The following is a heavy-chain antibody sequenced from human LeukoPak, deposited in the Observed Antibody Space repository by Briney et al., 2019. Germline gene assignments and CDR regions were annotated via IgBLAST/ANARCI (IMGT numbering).Heavy chain of an antibody. CDR1: GYTFTANY. CDR2: INPNSGAT. V-gene: IGHV1-2*02. J-gene: IGHJ4*02. Sequence: ASVKVSCKTSGYTFTANYMQWVRQAPGQGLEWMGWINPNSGATKYAQKFQGRVTMTRDTSTSTVYMELSSLGSEDTAVYYCTRDKGGSYSDYWGQGTLVTVSS. CDR3: TRDKGGSYSDY. D-gene: IGHD2-15*01.